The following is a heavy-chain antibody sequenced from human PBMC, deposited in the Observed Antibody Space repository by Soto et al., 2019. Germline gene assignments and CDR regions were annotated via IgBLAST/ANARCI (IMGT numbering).Heavy chain of an antibody. V-gene: IGHV3-74*01. D-gene: IGHD5-12*01. CDR3: ARDQTVATNLFDP. CDR2: INSDGSST. J-gene: IGHJ5*02. Sequence: PGGSLRLSCAASGFTFSSYWMHWVRQAPGKGLVWVSRINSDGSSTSYADSVKGRFTISRDNAKNTLFLEMNSLRAEDTAVYYCARDQTVATNLFDPWGQGTLVTVSS. CDR1: GFTFSSYW.